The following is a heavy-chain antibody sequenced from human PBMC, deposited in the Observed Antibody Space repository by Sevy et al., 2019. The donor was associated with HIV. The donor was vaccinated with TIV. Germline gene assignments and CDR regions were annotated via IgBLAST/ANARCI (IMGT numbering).Heavy chain of an antibody. CDR3: ATDTGDYDVLTGRYYFDY. CDR1: GFSFSTYT. D-gene: IGHD3-9*01. J-gene: IGHJ4*02. Sequence: GGSLRLSCETSGFSFSTYTMHWVRQSPGKGLEWLAVISYDGIIKYYVDSVKGRSSISRDNSKTTLYLQMNTLKTEDTAVYYCATDTGDYDVLTGRYYFDYWGQGTLVTVSS. V-gene: IGHV3-30-3*01. CDR2: ISYDGIIK.